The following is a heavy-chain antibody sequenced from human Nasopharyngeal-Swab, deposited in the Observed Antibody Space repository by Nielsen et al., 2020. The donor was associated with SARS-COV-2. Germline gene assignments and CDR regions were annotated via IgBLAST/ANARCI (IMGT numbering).Heavy chain of an antibody. CDR2: FDPEDGET. Sequence: SVKVSCKVSGYTLTELSMHWVRQAPGKGLEWMGGFDPEDGETIYAQKFQGRVTMTEDTSTDTAYMELSSLRSEDTAVYYCARYGPYCGGDCQPDDYYYYYGMDVWGQGTTVTVSS. CDR3: ARYGPYCGGDCQPDDYYYYYGMDV. V-gene: IGHV1-24*01. J-gene: IGHJ6*02. D-gene: IGHD2-21*02. CDR1: GYTLTELS.